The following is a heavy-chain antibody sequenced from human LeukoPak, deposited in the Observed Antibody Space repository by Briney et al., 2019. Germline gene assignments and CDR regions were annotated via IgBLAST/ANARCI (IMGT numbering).Heavy chain of an antibody. CDR2: INPNSGGT. CDR3: ARDRRDGYNYWYSDL. Sequence: GASVKVSCKASGYTFTDYYMHWVRQAPGQGLEWMGWINPNSGGTNYAQKFQGRVTMTRDTSISTAYMELSRLRSDDTAVYYCARDRRDGYNYWYSDLWGRGTLVTVS. J-gene: IGHJ2*01. CDR1: GYTFTDYY. V-gene: IGHV1-2*02. D-gene: IGHD5-24*01.